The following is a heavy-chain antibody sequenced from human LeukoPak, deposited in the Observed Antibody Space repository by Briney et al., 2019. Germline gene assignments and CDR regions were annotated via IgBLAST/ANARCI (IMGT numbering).Heavy chain of an antibody. V-gene: IGHV1-8*03. CDR2: INPDSGDT. D-gene: IGHD1-1*01. Sequence: ASVRVSYKASGYTFTTEDINWVRQATGQGLEWMGWINPDSGDTGHTQKFQGRVTISRSTSIRTAYMELSNLRSKDTAVYYCTRGWTHWGQGTLVTVSS. CDR3: TRGWTH. J-gene: IGHJ4*02. CDR1: GYTFTTED.